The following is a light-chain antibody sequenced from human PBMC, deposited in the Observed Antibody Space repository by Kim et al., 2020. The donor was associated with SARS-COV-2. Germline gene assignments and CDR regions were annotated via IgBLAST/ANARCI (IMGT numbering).Light chain of an antibody. J-gene: IGLJ2*01. CDR1: ALPKQY. V-gene: IGLV3-25*03. Sequence: SYELTQPPSVSVSPGQTARITCLGDALPKQYAYWYQQRPGQAPVLVIYKDSERPSGIPERFSGSSSGTTVTLIISGVQAEDEADYYCQSADTSGTWVFGGGTKVTVL. CDR3: QSADTSGTWV. CDR2: KDS.